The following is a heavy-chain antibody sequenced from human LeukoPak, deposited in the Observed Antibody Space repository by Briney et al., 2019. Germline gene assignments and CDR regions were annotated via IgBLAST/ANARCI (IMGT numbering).Heavy chain of an antibody. CDR1: GGTFSSYA. CDR3: ARGESNWGTIYFDY. D-gene: IGHD7-27*01. V-gene: IGHV1-69*13. J-gene: IGHJ4*02. Sequence: EASVKVSCKASGGTFSSYAISWVRQAPGQGLEWMGGIIPIFGTANYAQKFQGRVTLTADESTSTAYMELSSLRSEDTAVYYCARGESNWGTIYFDYWGQGTLVTVSS. CDR2: IIPIFGTA.